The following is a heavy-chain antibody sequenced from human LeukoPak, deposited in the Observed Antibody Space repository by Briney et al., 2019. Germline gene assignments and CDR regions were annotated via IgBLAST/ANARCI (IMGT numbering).Heavy chain of an antibody. CDR3: ARDAIGEYCSGGSCSYYYYGMDV. J-gene: IGHJ6*02. CDR1: GFTFSSYA. V-gene: IGHV3-23*01. Sequence: GGSLRLSCAASGFTFSSYAMSWVRQAPGKGLEWVSAISGSGGSTYYADSVKGRFTISRDNSKNTLYLQMNGLRAEDTAVYYCARDAIGEYCSGGSCSYYYYGMDVWGQGTTVTVSS. D-gene: IGHD2-15*01. CDR2: ISGSGGST.